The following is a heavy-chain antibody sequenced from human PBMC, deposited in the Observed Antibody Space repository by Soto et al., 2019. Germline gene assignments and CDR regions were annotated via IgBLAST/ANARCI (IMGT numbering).Heavy chain of an antibody. D-gene: IGHD6-19*01. CDR3: AREGGSRGWEYFQY. J-gene: IGHJ4*02. Sequence: ASVKVSCKACGYTFTSYPMHWVRQAPGQRLEWMGWVNAGNGNTKYSQKFQGRVTITRDTSASTAYMDLSSLRSEDTAVYYCAREGGSRGWEYFQYWGQGTLVTVS. CDR2: VNAGNGNT. CDR1: GYTFTSYP. V-gene: IGHV1-3*01.